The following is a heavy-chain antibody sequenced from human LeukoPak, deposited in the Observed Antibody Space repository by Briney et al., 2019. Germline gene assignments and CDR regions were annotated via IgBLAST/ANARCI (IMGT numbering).Heavy chain of an antibody. CDR3: AKVSLRSYLPS. D-gene: IGHD1-26*01. Sequence: PGGSLGLSCAASGFTFSSYSMNWVRQAPGKGLEWVSAISGSGGNTYYADSVKGRFTISRDNSKNTLYLQMNSLRAEDTAVYYCAKVSLRSYLPSWGQGTLVTVSS. CDR1: GFTFSSYS. J-gene: IGHJ4*02. V-gene: IGHV3-23*01. CDR2: ISGSGGNT.